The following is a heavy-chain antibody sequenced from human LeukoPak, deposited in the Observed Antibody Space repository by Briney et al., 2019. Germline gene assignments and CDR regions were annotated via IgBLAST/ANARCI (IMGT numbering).Heavy chain of an antibody. Sequence: SETLSLTCAVSGGYISSYYWSWIRQPPGKGLEWIGYIYYSGSTNRNPSLKSRATISIHTSENQISLKLASVTAADTAVYYCARHGGMVRGFSDAFDIWGQGTVVTVSA. J-gene: IGHJ3*02. V-gene: IGHV4-59*08. CDR3: ARHGGMVRGFSDAFDI. CDR1: GGYISSYY. D-gene: IGHD3-10*01. CDR2: IYYSGST.